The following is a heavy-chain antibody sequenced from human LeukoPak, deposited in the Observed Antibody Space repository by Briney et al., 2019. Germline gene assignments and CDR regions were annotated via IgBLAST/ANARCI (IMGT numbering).Heavy chain of an antibody. V-gene: IGHV3-7*03. J-gene: IGHJ4*02. D-gene: IGHD6-19*01. CDR2: IKSDGSDK. CDR3: AKNGGWTFDY. Sequence: PGGSLRLSCAASGFRFTNYWMTWVRQAPGKGLEWVAIIKSDGSDKYYVDSVKGRFTISRDNAKNSLYPQMNSLRAEDTAFYYCAKNGGWTFDYWGQGILVTVSS. CDR1: GFRFTNYW.